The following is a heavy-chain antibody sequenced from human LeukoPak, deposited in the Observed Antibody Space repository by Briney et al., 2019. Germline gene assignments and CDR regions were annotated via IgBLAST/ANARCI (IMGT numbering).Heavy chain of an antibody. Sequence: ASVKVSCKASGYTFSDNHMYWIRQAPGQGLECMGWISPNSGGTNYAQKFQGRTTMTGDTSISTGYMELSSLRSDDTAVYYCARELGRNAFDVWGQGTMVTVSS. CDR1: GYTFSDNH. V-gene: IGHV1-2*02. CDR3: ARELGRNAFDV. CDR2: ISPNSGGT. D-gene: IGHD7-27*01. J-gene: IGHJ3*01.